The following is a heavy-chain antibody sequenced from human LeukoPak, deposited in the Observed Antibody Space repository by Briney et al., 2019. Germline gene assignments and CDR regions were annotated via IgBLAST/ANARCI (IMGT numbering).Heavy chain of an antibody. CDR1: GFTFSSCT. J-gene: IGHJ4*02. Sequence: GGSLRLSCAASGFTFSSCTMSWVRQAPGKGLEWVSSISSSSSYIYYADSVKGRFTISRDNAKKSLYLQMNSLRAEDTAVYYCARQGVGYDEPIDYWGQGTLVTVSS. CDR3: ARQGVGYDEPIDY. V-gene: IGHV3-21*01. D-gene: IGHD5-12*01. CDR2: ISSSSSYI.